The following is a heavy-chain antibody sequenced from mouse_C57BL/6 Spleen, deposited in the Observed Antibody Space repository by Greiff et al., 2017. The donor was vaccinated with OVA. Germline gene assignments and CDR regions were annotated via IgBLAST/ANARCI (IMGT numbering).Heavy chain of an antibody. CDR1: GYAFSSSW. Sequence: QVQLKESGPELVKPGASVKISCKASGYAFSSSWMNWVKQRPGKGLEWIGRIYPGDGDTNYNGKFKGKATLTADKSSSTAYMQLSSLTSEDSAVYFCARVYGSSYAYYFDYWGQGTTLTVSS. V-gene: IGHV1-82*01. CDR2: IYPGDGDT. D-gene: IGHD1-1*01. J-gene: IGHJ2*01. CDR3: ARVYGSSYAYYFDY.